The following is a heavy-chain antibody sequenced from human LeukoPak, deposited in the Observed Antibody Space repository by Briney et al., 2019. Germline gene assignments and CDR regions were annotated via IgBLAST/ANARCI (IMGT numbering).Heavy chain of an antibody. V-gene: IGHV3-23*01. CDR3: AKDYHDLLSGYHGLLDY. CDR1: GFTFSNYP. CDR2: ICGSGGST. D-gene: IGHD3-3*01. Sequence: PGGPLRLSCAASGFTFSNYPMSWVRQALGKGLEWLSTICGSGGSTYYADSVKGRFTISRDNSKNTLYLQMNSVRDEDTAVYYCAKDYHDLLSGYHGLLDYWGQGTLVTVSS. J-gene: IGHJ4*02.